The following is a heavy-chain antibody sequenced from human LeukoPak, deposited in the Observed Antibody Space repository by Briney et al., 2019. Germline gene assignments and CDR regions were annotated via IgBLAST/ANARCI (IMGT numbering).Heavy chain of an antibody. CDR1: GFTFSSYS. CDR2: ISSSSSYI. V-gene: IGHV3-21*04. J-gene: IGHJ4*02. D-gene: IGHD3-22*01. Sequence: GGSLRLSCAASGFTFSSYSMNWVRQAPGKGPEWVSSISSSSSYIYYADSVKGRFTISRDNAKNSLYLQMNSLRAEDTAVYYCAKDSDYYDSSGYRVYWGQGTLVTVSS. CDR3: AKDSDYYDSSGYRVY.